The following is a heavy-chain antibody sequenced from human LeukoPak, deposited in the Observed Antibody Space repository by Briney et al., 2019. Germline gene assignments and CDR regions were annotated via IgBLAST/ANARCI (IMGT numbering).Heavy chain of an antibody. CDR1: GFTFDDYG. CDR2: INWHGGST. V-gene: IGHV3-20*04. Sequence: PGGSLRLSCAASGFTFDDYGMSWVRQAPGKGLEWVSGINWHGGSTGYADSVKGRFTISRDNAKNSLYLQMNSLRAEDTALYYCASGLIAAAGTAGYWGQGTLVTVSS. CDR3: ASGLIAAAGTAGY. J-gene: IGHJ4*02. D-gene: IGHD6-13*01.